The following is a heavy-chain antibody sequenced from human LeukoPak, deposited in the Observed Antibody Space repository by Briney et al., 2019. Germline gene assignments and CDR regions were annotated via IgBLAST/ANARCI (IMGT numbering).Heavy chain of an antibody. D-gene: IGHD7-27*01. V-gene: IGHV3-7*01. CDR3: ARGGGTGEFDY. CDR1: GFTFSNYW. J-gene: IGHJ4*02. CDR2: VKQDGSEK. Sequence: GGSLRLSCAASGFTFSNYWMSWVRQAPGKGLEWVANVKQDGSEKYYVNSVKGRFTISRDDAKNTLYLQLNSLRAEDTAVYYCARGGGTGEFDYWGQGTLVTVSS.